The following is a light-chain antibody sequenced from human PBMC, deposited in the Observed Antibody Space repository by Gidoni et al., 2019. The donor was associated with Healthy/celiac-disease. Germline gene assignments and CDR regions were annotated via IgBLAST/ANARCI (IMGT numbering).Light chain of an antibody. CDR1: QRVSSSY. CDR2: GAS. J-gene: IGKJ4*01. Sequence: EIVLTQSPGTLSLSPGERATLSCRASQRVSSSYLAWYQQKPGQAPRLLIYGASGRATGIPDRFSGSGSGTDFTLTISRLEPEDFAVYYCQQYGSSPPDFGGGTKVEIK. V-gene: IGKV3-20*01. CDR3: QQYGSSPPD.